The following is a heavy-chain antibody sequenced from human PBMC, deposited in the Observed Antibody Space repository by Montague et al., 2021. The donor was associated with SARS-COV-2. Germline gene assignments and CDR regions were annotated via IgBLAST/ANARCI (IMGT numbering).Heavy chain of an antibody. D-gene: IGHD7-27*01. Sequence: TLSLTCTVSGGSISGDNYYWTWIRQHPGKGLDWIAYIYYTGSTYYNPSLQSRLRTSLDTSKNQFSLTLTSVTAADTAIYYCARNRGWGSRGAGYIDLWGRGTLATVSS. J-gene: IGHJ2*01. V-gene: IGHV4-31*03. CDR2: IYYTGST. CDR3: ARNRGWGSRGAGYIDL. CDR1: GGSISGDNYY.